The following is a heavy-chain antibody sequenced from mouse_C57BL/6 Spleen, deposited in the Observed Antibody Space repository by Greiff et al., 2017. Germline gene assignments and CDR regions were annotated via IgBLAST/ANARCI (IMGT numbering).Heavy chain of an antibody. CDR3: AKLGPDYFDY. V-gene: IGHV1-7*01. J-gene: IGHJ2*01. D-gene: IGHD4-1*01. Sequence: QVHVKQSGAELAKPGASVKLSCKASGYTFTSYWMHWVKQRPGQGLEWIGYINPSSGYTKYNQKFKDKATLTADKSSSTAYMQLSSLTYEDSAVXYCAKLGPDYFDYWGQGTTLTVSS. CDR1: GYTFTSYW. CDR2: INPSSGYT.